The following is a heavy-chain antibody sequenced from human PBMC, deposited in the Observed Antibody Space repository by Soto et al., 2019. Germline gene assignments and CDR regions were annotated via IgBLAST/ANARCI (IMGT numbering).Heavy chain of an antibody. D-gene: IGHD3-22*01. CDR2: IIPIFGTA. J-gene: IGHJ6*02. V-gene: IGHV1-69*13. Sequence: VASVKVSCKASGGTFSSYAISWVRQAPGQGLEWMGGIIPIFGTANYAQKFQGRVTITADESTSTAYMELSSLRSEDTAVYYCAARDSSGSYYGMDVWGQGTTVTVSS. CDR3: AARDSSGSYYGMDV. CDR1: GGTFSSYA.